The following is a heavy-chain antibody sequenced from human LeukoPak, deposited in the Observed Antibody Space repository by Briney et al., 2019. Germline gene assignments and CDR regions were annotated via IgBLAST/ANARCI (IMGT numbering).Heavy chain of an antibody. CDR2: INPNSGGT. Sequence: ASVKVSCKASGYTFTGYYMHWVRQAPGQGLEWMGWINPNSGGTNYAQKFQGRVTMTRDTSISTAYMELSRLRSDDTAVYYCAKSIAARPPHFDYWGQGTLVTVSS. CDR3: AKSIAARPPHFDY. D-gene: IGHD6-6*01. CDR1: GYTFTGYY. V-gene: IGHV1-2*02. J-gene: IGHJ4*02.